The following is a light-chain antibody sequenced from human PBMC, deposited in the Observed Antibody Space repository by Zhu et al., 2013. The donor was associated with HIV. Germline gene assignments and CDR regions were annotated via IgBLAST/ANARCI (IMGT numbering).Light chain of an antibody. CDR3: QQYGSSPRT. Sequence: EIVLTQSPGTLSLSPGERATLSCRASQSVSSSYLAWYQQKPGQAPRLLIYGASSRATGISDRFSGSGSGTDFTLTINRLEPEDFALYYCQQYGSSPRTFGQGTKVEIK. CDR2: GAS. CDR1: QSVSSSY. V-gene: IGKV3-20*01. J-gene: IGKJ1*01.